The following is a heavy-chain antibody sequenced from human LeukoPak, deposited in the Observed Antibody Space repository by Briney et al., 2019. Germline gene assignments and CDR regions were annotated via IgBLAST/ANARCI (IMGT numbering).Heavy chain of an antibody. V-gene: IGHV1-69*13. D-gene: IGHD6-19*01. Sequence: SVKVSCKASGGTFSSYAISWVRQAPGQGLEWMGGIIPIFGTANYAQKFLGRVTITADESTSTAYMELSSLRSEDTAVYYCGYSSAEGDFDYWGQGTLVTVSS. J-gene: IGHJ4*02. CDR3: GYSSAEGDFDY. CDR1: GGTFSSYA. CDR2: IIPIFGTA.